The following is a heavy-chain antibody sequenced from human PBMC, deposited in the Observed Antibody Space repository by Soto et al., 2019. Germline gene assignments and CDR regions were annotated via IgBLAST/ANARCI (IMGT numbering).Heavy chain of an antibody. V-gene: IGHV3-48*02. CDR2: ISSSSSTI. CDR1: GFTFSRYG. Sequence: EVQVVESGGGLVQPGWSLRLSCAASGFTFSRYGMNWVRQAPGKGLEWGAYISSSSSTIYYADSVQGRFTISRDNAKNSLYLQMNSLRDEDTAVYYCARDGYWVSTACYFLSDVWGPGTTVTVAS. D-gene: IGHD2-2*01. CDR3: ARDGYWVSTACYFLSDV. J-gene: IGHJ6*02.